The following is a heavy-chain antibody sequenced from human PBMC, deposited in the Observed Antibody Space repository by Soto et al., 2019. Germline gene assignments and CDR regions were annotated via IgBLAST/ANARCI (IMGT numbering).Heavy chain of an antibody. V-gene: IGHV3-23*01. CDR1: GFTFSSYA. Sequence: GESLKISCAASGFTFSSYAMSWVRQAPGKGLEWVSAISGSGGSTYYADSVKGRFTISRDNSKNTLYLQMNSLRAEDTAVYYCAKEGYCSSTSCYTWYSSGWYFDYWGQGTLVTVSS. J-gene: IGHJ4*02. CDR3: AKEGYCSSTSCYTWYSSGWYFDY. CDR2: ISGSGGST. D-gene: IGHD2-2*02.